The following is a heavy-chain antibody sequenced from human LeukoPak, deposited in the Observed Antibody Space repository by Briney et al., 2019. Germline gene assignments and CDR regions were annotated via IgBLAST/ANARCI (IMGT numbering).Heavy chain of an antibody. V-gene: IGHV3-30*02. CDR3: ARERYYSGWSEGKAIIY. J-gene: IGHJ4*02. CDR1: GFSFSSYG. CDR2: IRYDGSNK. Sequence: PGGSLRLSCAASGFSFSSYGMHWVRQAPGKGLEWVAFIRYDGSNKYYADSVKGRFTISRDNSKNTLYLQMNSLRAEDTAVYYCARERYYSGWSEGKAIIYWGQGTLVTVSS. D-gene: IGHD6-19*01.